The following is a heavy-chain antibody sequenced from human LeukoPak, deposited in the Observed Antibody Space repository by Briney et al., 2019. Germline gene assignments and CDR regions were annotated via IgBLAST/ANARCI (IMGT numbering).Heavy chain of an antibody. Sequence: TGGSLRLSCPASGFTFSSYEMNWVRQAPGKGLEWVSYISSSGSTIYYADSVKGRFTISRDNAKNSLYLQMNSLRAEDTAVYYCARVSYYDSSYFDYWGQGTLVTVSS. J-gene: IGHJ4*02. CDR2: ISSSGSTI. D-gene: IGHD3-22*01. V-gene: IGHV3-48*03. CDR1: GFTFSSYE. CDR3: ARVSYYDSSYFDY.